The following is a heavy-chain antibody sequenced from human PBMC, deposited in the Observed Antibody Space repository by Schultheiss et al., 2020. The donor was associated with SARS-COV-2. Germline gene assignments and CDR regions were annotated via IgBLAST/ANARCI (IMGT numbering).Heavy chain of an antibody. CDR1: GYTFTGYY. D-gene: IGHD4-17*01. J-gene: IGHJ4*02. CDR3: ARKPEDYGDLDDY. CDR2: INPNSGGT. Sequence: GESLKISCKASGYTFTGYYMHWVRQAPGQGLEWMGWINPNSGGTNYAQKFQGRVTMTRDTSISTAYMELSRLRSDDTAVYYCARKPEDYGDLDDYWGQGTLVTVS. V-gene: IGHV1-2*02.